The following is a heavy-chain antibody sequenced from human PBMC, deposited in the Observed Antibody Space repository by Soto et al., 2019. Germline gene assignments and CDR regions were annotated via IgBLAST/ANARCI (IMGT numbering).Heavy chain of an antibody. Sequence: SETLSLTCTVSGGSISSGNYYWSWIRQPPGKGLEWIGYIFHTGTTYFNPSLKSRVSISIDTSKSHFSLKLTSVTAADTAIFYCARVRIAADGRFLDHWCQGALVT. V-gene: IGHV4-30-4*01. J-gene: IGHJ4*02. CDR1: GGSISSGNYY. CDR3: ARVRIAADGRFLDH. D-gene: IGHD6-25*01. CDR2: IFHTGTT.